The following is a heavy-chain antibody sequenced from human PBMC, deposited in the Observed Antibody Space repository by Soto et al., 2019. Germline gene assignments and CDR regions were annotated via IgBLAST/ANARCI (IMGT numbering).Heavy chain of an antibody. CDR3: ATYPTFGGGISFDF. V-gene: IGHV4-30-4*01. CDR2: IFYSGST. CDR1: GGSISSGDYY. D-gene: IGHD3-16*01. Sequence: QVQLQESGPGLVKPSQTLSLTCTVSGGSISSGDYYWSWIRQPPGKGLEWIGYIFYSGSTYYNPSFKSRVTISLDTSKNPFSLQLSSVTAADTAVYYCATYPTFGGGISFDFWGQGTLVTVSS. J-gene: IGHJ4*02.